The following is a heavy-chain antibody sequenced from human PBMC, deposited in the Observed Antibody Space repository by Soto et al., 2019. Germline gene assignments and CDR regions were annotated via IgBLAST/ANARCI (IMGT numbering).Heavy chain of an antibody. CDR1: GASFSPNY. CDR2: IYYGGTT. D-gene: IGHD3-10*01. V-gene: IGHV4-59*08. J-gene: IGHJ5*01. Sequence: QVQLQASGPGLVKPSDTLSRTCTVSGASFSPNYWSWIRQSPGKGLEWVGYIYYGGTTSYNPSLKGRVTLSLGTWKRQLALRLRSVTAADTAVYYCAILGRYYQSLDSWWPGRLVTVSS. CDR3: AILGRYYQSLDS.